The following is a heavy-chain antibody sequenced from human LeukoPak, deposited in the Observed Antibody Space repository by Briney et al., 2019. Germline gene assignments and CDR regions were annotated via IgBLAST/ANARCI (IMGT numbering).Heavy chain of an antibody. CDR1: GFTFSSYS. V-gene: IGHV3-23*01. J-gene: IGHJ3*02. D-gene: IGHD6-13*01. CDR2: ISGSGGST. CDR3: AKGIAAAGPSVDAFDI. Sequence: GGSLRLSCAASGFTFSSYSMNWVRRAPGKGLEWVSAISGSGGSTYYADSVKGRFTISRDNSKNTLYLQMNSLRAEDTAVYYCAKGIAAAGPSVDAFDIWGQGTMVTVSS.